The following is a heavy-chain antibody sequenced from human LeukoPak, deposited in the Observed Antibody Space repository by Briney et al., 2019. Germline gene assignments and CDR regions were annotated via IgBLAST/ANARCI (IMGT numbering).Heavy chain of an antibody. Sequence: PGGSLRLSCEASGLTFGDYTIHWVRQAPGKGLEWVSPISRNGAATKYADSVRGRFTVSRDNSKNSLYLQMNSLRAEDTAVYYCAREPYYYDSSGYYIPGAFDIWGQGTMGTVSS. CDR1: GLTFGDYT. CDR3: AREPYYYDSSGYYIPGAFDI. D-gene: IGHD3-22*01. V-gene: IGHV3-43*01. CDR2: ISRNGAAT. J-gene: IGHJ3*02.